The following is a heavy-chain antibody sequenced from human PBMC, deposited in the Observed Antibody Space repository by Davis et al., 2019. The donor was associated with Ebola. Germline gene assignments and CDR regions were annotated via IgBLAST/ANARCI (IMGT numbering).Heavy chain of an antibody. CDR2: IYPADSDT. CDR3: ARAAVPYYYYGMDV. J-gene: IGHJ6*02. V-gene: IGHV5-51*01. Sequence: GESLKISCQGSGYSFTTYWIGWVRQMPGKGLEWMGIIYPADSDTRYSPSFQGQVTISADKSISTAYLQWSTLKASDTAVYYCARAAVPYYYYGMDVWGQGTTVTVSS. CDR1: GYSFTTYW. D-gene: IGHD6-13*01.